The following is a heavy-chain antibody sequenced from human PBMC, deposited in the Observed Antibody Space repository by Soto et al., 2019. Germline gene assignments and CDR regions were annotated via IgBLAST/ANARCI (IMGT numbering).Heavy chain of an antibody. J-gene: IGHJ6*02. CDR3: ARLGGYCSSTSCYGYYGMDV. Sequence: LETLSLTCAVSGGSSSSYYWSWIRQPPGKGLEWIGYIYYSGSTNYNPSLESRVTISVDTSKNQFSLKVSSVTAADTAVYYCARLGGYCSSTSCYGYYGMDVWGQGTTVTSP. CDR1: GGSSSSYY. D-gene: IGHD2-2*01. V-gene: IGHV4-59*08. CDR2: IYYSGST.